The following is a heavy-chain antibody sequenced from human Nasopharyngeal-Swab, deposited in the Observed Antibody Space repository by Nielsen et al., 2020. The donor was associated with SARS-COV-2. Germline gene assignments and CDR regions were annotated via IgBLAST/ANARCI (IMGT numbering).Heavy chain of an antibody. CDR3: ARGYGSFPYYFDH. Sequence: SETLSLTCPVSGGSVSTSTYFWGWLRQPPGKGLEWIGTVYYSGSTYYNPALKSRVTISVDTSKNQFSLKLNSVTATDTAVYYCARGYGSFPYYFDHWGQGTLVTVSS. J-gene: IGHJ4*02. V-gene: IGHV4-39*01. CDR2: VYYSGST. D-gene: IGHD1-26*01. CDR1: GGSVSTSTYF.